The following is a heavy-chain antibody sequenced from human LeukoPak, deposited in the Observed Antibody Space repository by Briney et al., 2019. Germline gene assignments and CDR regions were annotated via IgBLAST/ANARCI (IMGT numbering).Heavy chain of an antibody. CDR3: VRPTASGWDLFAY. Sequence: PGGSLRLSCAASGFIFSSYDIHWVRQAPGKGLEWVASISPIMTYTYYADSVKGRFTISRDNAQNSVDLQMDALAVDDTAVYYCVRPTASGWDLFAYWGQGTLVTVSS. D-gene: IGHD6-19*01. CDR1: GFIFSSYD. CDR2: ISPIMTYT. V-gene: IGHV3-21*06. J-gene: IGHJ4*02.